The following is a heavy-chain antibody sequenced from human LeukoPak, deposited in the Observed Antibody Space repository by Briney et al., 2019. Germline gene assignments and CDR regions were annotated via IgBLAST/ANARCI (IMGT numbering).Heavy chain of an antibody. J-gene: IGHJ3*02. CDR2: ISYSGNT. Sequence: PSETLSLTCTVSGGSISSDYHWGWVRQPPGKGLEWIGTISYSGNTDYNPSLRSRVTISVDTSNNQFSLRLGSVTAADTAVYHCARHCCSGPAKRVFDIWGQGTMVTVSS. CDR3: ARHCCSGPAKRVFDI. V-gene: IGHV4-39*01. D-gene: IGHD2-15*01. CDR1: GGSISSDYH.